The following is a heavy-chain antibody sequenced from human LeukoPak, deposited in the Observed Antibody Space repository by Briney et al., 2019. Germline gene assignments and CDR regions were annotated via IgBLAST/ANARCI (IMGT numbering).Heavy chain of an antibody. V-gene: IGHV4-30-2*01. J-gene: IGHJ5*02. CDR1: GGSISSGGYY. CDR3: ARSPPYCSSTSCPPWFDP. CDR2: IYHSGST. Sequence: SETLSLTCTVSGGSISSGGYYWSWIRQPPGKGLEWIGYIYHSGSTYYNPSLKSRVTISVDRSKNQFSLKLSSVTAADTAVYYCARSPPYCSSTSCPPWFDPWGQGTLVTVSS. D-gene: IGHD2-2*01.